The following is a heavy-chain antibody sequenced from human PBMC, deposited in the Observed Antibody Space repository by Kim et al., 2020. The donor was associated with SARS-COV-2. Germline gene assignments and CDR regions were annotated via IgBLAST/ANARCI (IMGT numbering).Heavy chain of an antibody. CDR1: GFTFSSYE. CDR3: ARDRAGLAY. J-gene: IGHJ4*02. CDR2: ISSSGSTI. V-gene: IGHV3-48*03. D-gene: IGHD3-16*01. Sequence: GGSLRLSCAASGFTFSSYEMNWVRQAPGKGLEWVSYISSSGSTIYYADSVKGRFTISRDNAKNSLYLQMNSLRAEGTAVYYCARDRAGLAYWGQGTLVTVSS.